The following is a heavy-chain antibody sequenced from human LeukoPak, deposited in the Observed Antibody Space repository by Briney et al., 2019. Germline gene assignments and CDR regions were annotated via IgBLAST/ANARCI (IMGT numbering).Heavy chain of an antibody. J-gene: IGHJ6*03. V-gene: IGHV3-48*01. CDR2: ISSSSSTI. D-gene: IGHD6-19*01. Sequence: PGGSLRLSCAASGFTFSSYSMNWVRQAPGKGLEWVSYISSSSSTIYYADSVKGRFTISRDNAKNSLYLQMNSLRAEDTAVYYCARVHYSSGWGYYYYMDVWGKGTTVTVPS. CDR3: ARVHYSSGWGYYYYMDV. CDR1: GFTFSSYS.